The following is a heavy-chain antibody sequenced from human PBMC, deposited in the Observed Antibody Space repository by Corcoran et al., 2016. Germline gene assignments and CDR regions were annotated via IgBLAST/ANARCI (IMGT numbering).Heavy chain of an antibody. Sequence: QVQLVESGGGVVQPGRYLRISCVVSGFTFSSYGIHWVRQAPVKGLEWVAVISHDGSTKYYADSVKGRFTISRDNSKNTLYLQMNSLPFEDTAVYYWARDRGRMGSLELDNYHFGKDVWGQGTTVTVSS. V-gene: IGHV3-30*03. J-gene: IGHJ6*02. CDR2: ISHDGSTK. CDR3: ARDRGRMGSLELDNYHFGKDV. D-gene: IGHD1-7*01. CDR1: GFTFSSYG.